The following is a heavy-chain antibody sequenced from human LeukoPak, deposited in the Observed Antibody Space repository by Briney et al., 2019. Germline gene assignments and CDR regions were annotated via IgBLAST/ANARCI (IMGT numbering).Heavy chain of an antibody. CDR1: GYTFTSYG. J-gene: IGHJ6*03. CDR2: ISAYNGNT. D-gene: IGHD2-2*01. CDR3: ARWFYCSSTSCYQAARYYYMDV. Sequence: GASVKVSCKASGYTFTSYGISWVRQAPGQGLEWMGWISAYNGNTNYAQKLQGRVTMTTDTSTSTAYMELRSLRSDDTAVYYCARWFYCSSTSCYQAARYYYMDVWGKGTTVTVSS. V-gene: IGHV1-18*01.